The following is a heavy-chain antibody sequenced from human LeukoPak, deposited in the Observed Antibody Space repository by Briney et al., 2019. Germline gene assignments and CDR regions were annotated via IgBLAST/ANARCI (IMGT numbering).Heavy chain of an antibody. J-gene: IGHJ4*02. Sequence: ETLSLTCAVYGGSFSGYYWSWIRQAPGKGLEWVANIKQDGSEKYYVDSVKGRFTISRDNAKNSLYLQMNSLRAEDTAVYYCAREYCSGGSCYRRFIAVAGLDYWGQGTLVTVSS. CDR1: GGSFSGYY. CDR3: AREYCSGGSCYRRFIAVAGLDY. D-gene: IGHD2-15*01. CDR2: IKQDGSEK. V-gene: IGHV3-7*01.